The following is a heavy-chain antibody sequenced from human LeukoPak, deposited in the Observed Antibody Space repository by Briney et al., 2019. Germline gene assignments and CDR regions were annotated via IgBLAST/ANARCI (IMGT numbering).Heavy chain of an antibody. V-gene: IGHV4-39*01. CDR3: ALGYTTGWYYFDL. D-gene: IGHD6-19*01. Sequence: PSETLSLTCTVSGGPISNRSYYWGWIRQPPGKGLEWIGNIYYSGSTDYNPSLKSRVTISVDTSKNQFSLKLSSVTAADTAVYYCALGYTTGWYYFDLWGRGTLVTVSS. CDR1: GGPISNRSYY. J-gene: IGHJ2*01. CDR2: IYYSGST.